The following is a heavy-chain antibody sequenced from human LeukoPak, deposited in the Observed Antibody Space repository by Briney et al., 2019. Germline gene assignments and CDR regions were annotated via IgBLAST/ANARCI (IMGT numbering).Heavy chain of an antibody. Sequence: PGGSLRLSCAASGFTFSSYGMSWVRQAPGKGLEWVSCITGSGDSTYYADSVKGRITISRDNSKNTLYLQMNSLRAEDTAVYSCAKVRLPYQQFSYFFDYWGQGIPVTVSS. CDR3: AKVRLPYQQFSYFFDY. J-gene: IGHJ4*02. CDR2: ITGSGDST. CDR1: GFTFSSYG. D-gene: IGHD2-2*01. V-gene: IGHV3-23*01.